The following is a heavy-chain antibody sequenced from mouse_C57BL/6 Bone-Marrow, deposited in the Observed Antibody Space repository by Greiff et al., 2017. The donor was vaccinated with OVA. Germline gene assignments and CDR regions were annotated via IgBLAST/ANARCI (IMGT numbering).Heavy chain of an antibody. D-gene: IGHD1-1*01. CDR3: TTWDYYGSSWFAY. CDR1: GFNIKDDY. J-gene: IGHJ3*01. CDR2: IDPENGDT. V-gene: IGHV14-4*01. Sequence: EVQLQQSGAELVRPGASVKLSCTASGFNIKDDYMHWVKQRPEQGLEWIGWIDPENGDTEYASKFQGKATITADTSSNTAYLQLSSLTSEDTAVYYCTTWDYYGSSWFAYWGQGTLVTVSA.